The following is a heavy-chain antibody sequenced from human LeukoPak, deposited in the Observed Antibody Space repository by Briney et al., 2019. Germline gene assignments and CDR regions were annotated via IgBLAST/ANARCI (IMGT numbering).Heavy chain of an antibody. D-gene: IGHD3-3*01. CDR3: ARVAWSGYYTLYYFDY. CDR1: GGSFSGYY. J-gene: IGHJ4*02. V-gene: IGHV4-34*01. CDR2: INHSGST. Sequence: PSETLSLTCAVYGGSFSGYYWSWIRQPPGKGLEWIGEINHSGSTNYNPSLKSRVTISVDTSKNQFSLKLSSVTAADTAVYYCARVAWSGYYTLYYFDYWGQGTLVTVSS.